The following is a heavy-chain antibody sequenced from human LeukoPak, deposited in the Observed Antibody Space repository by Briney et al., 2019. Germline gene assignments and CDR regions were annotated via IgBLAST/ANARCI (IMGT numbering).Heavy chain of an antibody. D-gene: IGHD2-2*01. Sequence: PGGSLRLSCAASGFTFSSYAMSWVRQAPGKGLEWVSAITDSGIGTHYADSVMGRFTISRDNSKNTLYLQMNSLRAEDTAVYYCAKRSSTSSPFDYWGQGTLVTVSS. V-gene: IGHV3-23*01. J-gene: IGHJ4*02. CDR3: AKRSSTSSPFDY. CDR2: ITDSGIGT. CDR1: GFTFSSYA.